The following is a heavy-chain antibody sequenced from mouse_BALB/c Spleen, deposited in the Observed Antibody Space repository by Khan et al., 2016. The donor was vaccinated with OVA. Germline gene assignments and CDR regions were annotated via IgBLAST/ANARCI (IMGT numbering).Heavy chain of an antibody. CDR2: IYPGTDNT. J-gene: IGHJ2*01. D-gene: IGHD3-2*02. CDR3: AREEAFYYLDY. Sequence: QVQLQQSGAELVRPGASVKLSCKTSGYIFTSYWIHWVKQRSGQGLEWFARIYPGTDNTYYNEKLKDKVTLTADTSSSTVYMQLSSLKSEDSPVYFCAREEAFYYLDYWGKGTTLTVSS. CDR1: GYIFTSYW. V-gene: IGHV1S132*01.